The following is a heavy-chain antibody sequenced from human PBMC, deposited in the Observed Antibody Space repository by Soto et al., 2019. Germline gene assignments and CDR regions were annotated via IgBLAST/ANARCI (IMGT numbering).Heavy chain of an antibody. J-gene: IGHJ5*02. V-gene: IGHV4-4*07. D-gene: IGHD3-22*01. CDR3: ARDMPSYYYDSSGYRWFDP. CDR1: GGSISSYY. CDR2: IYTSGST. Sequence: PSETLSLTCTVSGGSISSYYWSWIRQPAGKGLEWIGRIYTSGSTNYSPSLKSRVTMSVDTSKNQFSLKLSSVTAADTAVYYCARDMPSYYYDSSGYRWFDPWGQGTLVTVSS.